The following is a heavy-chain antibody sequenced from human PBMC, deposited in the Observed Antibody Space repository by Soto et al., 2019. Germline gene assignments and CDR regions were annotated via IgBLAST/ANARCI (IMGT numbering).Heavy chain of an antibody. CDR1: GGTFSSYA. J-gene: IGHJ6*02. V-gene: IGHV1-69*13. Sequence: SVKVSCKASGGTFSSYAISWVRQAPGQGLEWMGGIIPIFGTANYAQRFQGRVTITADESTSTAYMGLSSLRSEDTAVYYCARHPRPYSSSSRDGMDVWGQGTTVTVSS. CDR3: ARHPRPYSSSSRDGMDV. D-gene: IGHD6-6*01. CDR2: IIPIFGTA.